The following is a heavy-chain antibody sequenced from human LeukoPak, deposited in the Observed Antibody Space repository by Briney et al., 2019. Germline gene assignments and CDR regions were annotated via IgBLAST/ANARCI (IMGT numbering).Heavy chain of an antibody. CDR2: IYYSGST. Sequence: TTSETLSLTCTVSGGSISSSSYYWGWIRQPPGKGLEWIGSIYYSGSTYYNPSLKSRVTISVDTSKNQFSLKLSSVTAADTAVYYCARGLPRAYCGGDCENDAFDIWGQGTMVTVSS. V-gene: IGHV4-39*07. CDR3: ARGLPRAYCGGDCENDAFDI. J-gene: IGHJ3*02. D-gene: IGHD2-21*02. CDR1: GGSISSSSYY.